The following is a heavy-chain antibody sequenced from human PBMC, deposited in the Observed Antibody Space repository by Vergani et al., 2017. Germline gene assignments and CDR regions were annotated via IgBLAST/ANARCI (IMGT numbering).Heavy chain of an antibody. J-gene: IGHJ6*02. CDR1: GFPVSSNY. V-gene: IGHV3-66*02. Sequence: EVQLVESGGGLVQPGGSLRLSCAASGFPVSSNYMSWVRQAPGKGLEWVSVIYSGGSTYYADSVKGRFTISRDNSKNTLYLQMNSLRAEDTAVYYCAREIAYYDSSGYYSYYYYGMDVWGQGTTVTVSS. D-gene: IGHD3-22*01. CDR3: AREIAYYDSSGYYSYYYYGMDV. CDR2: IYSGGST.